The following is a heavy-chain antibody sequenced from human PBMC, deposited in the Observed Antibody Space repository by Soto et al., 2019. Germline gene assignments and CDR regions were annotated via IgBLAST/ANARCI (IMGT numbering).Heavy chain of an antibody. J-gene: IGHJ4*02. CDR2: IKSKTDGGTT. CDR1: GFTSSNAW. Sequence: EVQLVESGGGLVKPGGSLRLSCAASGFTSSNAWMSWVRQAPGKGLEWVGRIKSKTDGGTTDYAAPVKGRFTISRDDSKNTLYLQMNSLKTEDTAVYYCTTDSTSSGGTTPPDYWGQGTLVTVSS. V-gene: IGHV3-15*01. CDR3: TTDSTSSGGTTPPDY. D-gene: IGHD4-17*01.